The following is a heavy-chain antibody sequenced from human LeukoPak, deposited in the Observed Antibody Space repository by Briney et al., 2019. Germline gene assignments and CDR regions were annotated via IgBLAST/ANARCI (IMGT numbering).Heavy chain of an antibody. CDR2: IYYSGTT. Sequence: SETLSLTCTVSGYSISSGFYWGWIRQPPGKGLEWIGSIYYSGTTHYNPSLKSRVTISTDTSKNQFSLKLSSVTAADTAVYYCARGRRDGYTLYYMDVWGKGTKVTVSS. CDR1: GYSISSGFY. CDR3: ARGRRDGYTLYYMDV. D-gene: IGHD5-24*01. V-gene: IGHV4-38-2*02. J-gene: IGHJ6*03.